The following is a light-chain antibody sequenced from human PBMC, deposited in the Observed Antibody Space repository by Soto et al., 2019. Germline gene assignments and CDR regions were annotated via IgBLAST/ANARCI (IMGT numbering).Light chain of an antibody. Sequence: DTVMTQSPLSLLVTPGEPASISCRSSQSLLHSNGYNYLDWYLQKPGQAPQLLIHLGSNRASGVPDRFSGSGSDTDFTLKISRVEAEDVGVYYCLQGLKPPPTFGQGTKVEIK. J-gene: IGKJ1*01. CDR1: QSLLHSNGYNY. V-gene: IGKV2-28*01. CDR3: LQGLKPPPT. CDR2: LGS.